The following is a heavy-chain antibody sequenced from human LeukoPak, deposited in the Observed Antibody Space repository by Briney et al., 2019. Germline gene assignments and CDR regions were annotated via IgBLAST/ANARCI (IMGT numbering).Heavy chain of an antibody. V-gene: IGHV3-7*03. D-gene: IGHD4-17*01. CDR3: ASSTHDYGDYTFDY. CDR2: IKQDGSEK. Sequence: GGSLRLSCAASGFTFSSYWMSWVRQAPGKGLEWVANIKQDGSEKYYVDSVKGRFTISRDNSKNTLYLQMNSLRAEDTAVYYCASSTHDYGDYTFDYWGQGTLVTVSS. J-gene: IGHJ4*02. CDR1: GFTFSSYW.